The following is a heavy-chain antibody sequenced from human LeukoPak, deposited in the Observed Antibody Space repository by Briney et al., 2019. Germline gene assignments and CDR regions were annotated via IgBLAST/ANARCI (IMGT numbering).Heavy chain of an antibody. D-gene: IGHD3-10*01. V-gene: IGHV3-48*01. CDR2: ISRSITTI. J-gene: IGHJ4*02. CDR1: GFTFSTYG. CDR3: ARDLGVVRGVFTLDY. Sequence: GGSLRLSCVASGFTFSTYGMNWVRQAPGKGLEWVSYISRSITTIYYADSVKGRFTISRDNAENSLYLQMNSLRAEDTAVYYCARDLGVVRGVFTLDYWGQGTLVTVSS.